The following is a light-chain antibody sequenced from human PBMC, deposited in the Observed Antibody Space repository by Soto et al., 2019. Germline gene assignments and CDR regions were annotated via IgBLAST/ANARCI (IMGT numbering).Light chain of an antibody. J-gene: IGLJ1*01. CDR2: DVS. CDR3: SSYTSATTYV. Sequence: ALTQPASVSGSPGQSITISCTGTSSDVGAYNYDSWYQQYPGEAPKVIIYDVSHRPAGVSNRFSGSKSGNTASLTISGLQTQDEADYYCSSYTSATTYVFGTGTQLTVL. CDR1: SSDVGAYNY. V-gene: IGLV2-14*01.